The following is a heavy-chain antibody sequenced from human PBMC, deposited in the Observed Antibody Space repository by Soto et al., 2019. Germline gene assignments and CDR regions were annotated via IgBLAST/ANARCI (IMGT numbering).Heavy chain of an antibody. CDR2: ISDSGGST. CDR3: AKSKSSSWYGMDV. D-gene: IGHD6-13*01. V-gene: IGHV3-23*01. J-gene: IGHJ6*02. Sequence: GGSLRLSCAASGFIFSSYAMSWVRQAPGKGLEWVSTISDSGGSTYYADSVKGRFTISRDNSKNTLYLQMNSLRPEDTAVYYCAKSKSSSWYGMDVWGQGTTVTVS. CDR1: GFIFSSYA.